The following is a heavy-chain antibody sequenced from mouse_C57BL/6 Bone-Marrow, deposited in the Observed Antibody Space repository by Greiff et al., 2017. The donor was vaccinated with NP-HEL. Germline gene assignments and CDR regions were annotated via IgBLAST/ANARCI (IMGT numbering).Heavy chain of an antibody. Sequence: VQLQQPGAELVKPGASVKLSCKASGYTFTSYWMHWVKQRPGQGLEWIGMIHPNSGSTNYNEKFKSKATLTVDKSSSTAYMQLSSLTSEDSAVYYCAREDDYGSSVDYWCQGTTLTVTA. J-gene: IGHJ2*01. CDR3: AREDDYGSSVDY. CDR2: IHPNSGST. V-gene: IGHV1-64*01. CDR1: GYTFTSYW. D-gene: IGHD1-1*01.